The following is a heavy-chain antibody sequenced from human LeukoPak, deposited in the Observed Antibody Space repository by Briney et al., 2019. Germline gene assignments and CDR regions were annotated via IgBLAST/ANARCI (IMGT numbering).Heavy chain of an antibody. Sequence: GGSLRLSCAASGFTLSSYAMSWVRQGPGKGLEWVSAISVSGNTYHADSVKGRFTISRDSSKNTLYLQMNSLRAEDTAVYYCARDVEDDSSNWFDPWGQGTLVTVSS. D-gene: IGHD3-22*01. CDR3: ARDVEDDSSNWFDP. V-gene: IGHV3-23*01. J-gene: IGHJ5*02. CDR1: GFTLSSYA. CDR2: ISVSGNT.